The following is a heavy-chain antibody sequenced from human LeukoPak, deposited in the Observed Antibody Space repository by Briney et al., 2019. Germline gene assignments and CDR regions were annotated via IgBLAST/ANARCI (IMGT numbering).Heavy chain of an antibody. V-gene: IGHV4-34*01. CDR1: GGSFSGYY. CDR3: AGVVPAAIRGPFDY. D-gene: IGHD2-2*02. J-gene: IGHJ4*02. CDR2: INHSGST. Sequence: SETLSLTCAVYGGSFSGYYWSWIRQPPGKGLEWIGGINHSGSTNYNPSLKSRVTISVDTSKNQFSLKLSSVTAADTAVYYCAGVVPAAIRGPFDYWGQGTLVTVSS.